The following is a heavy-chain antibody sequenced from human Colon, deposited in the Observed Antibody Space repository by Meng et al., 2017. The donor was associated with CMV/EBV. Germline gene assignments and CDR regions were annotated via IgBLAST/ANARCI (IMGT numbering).Heavy chain of an antibody. D-gene: IGHD1-26*01. J-gene: IGHJ5*02. V-gene: IGHV3-15*01. CDR1: FSNGW. CDR3: TLPVGPRGGHWFEP. Sequence: FSNGWLTWSRQAPAERLQWGGRNQSERSVKTIDHTATLTGRVTISRDETHNTLNLHMNSVKSTATSMYYSTLPVGPRGGHWFEPWGQGTLVTVSS. CDR2: NQSERSVKTI.